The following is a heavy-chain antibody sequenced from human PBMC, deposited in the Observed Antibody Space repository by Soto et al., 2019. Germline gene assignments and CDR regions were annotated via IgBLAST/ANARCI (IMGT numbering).Heavy chain of an antibody. CDR3: ARGRYGLDY. CDR2: IYSGGST. Sequence: PGGSLRLSCAASGFTVSSKYMTWVRQAPGKGLEWVSLIYSGGSTYYTDSVKGRFTISRDNSKNTLYLQMNSLRAEDTAVYYCARGRYGLDYWGQGTLVTVSS. D-gene: IGHD4-17*01. J-gene: IGHJ4*02. CDR1: GFTVSSKY. V-gene: IGHV3-53*01.